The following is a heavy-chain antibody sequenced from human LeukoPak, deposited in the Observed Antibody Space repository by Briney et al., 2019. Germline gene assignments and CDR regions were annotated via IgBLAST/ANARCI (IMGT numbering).Heavy chain of an antibody. CDR1: GVSFSGYY. CDR3: ARKSSGWYSY. CDR2: INHSGST. V-gene: IGHV4-34*01. J-gene: IGHJ4*02. Sequence: SETLSLTCAVYGVSFSGYYWSWIRQPPGKGLEWIGEINHSGSTNYNPSLKSRVTISVDTSKNQFSLKLSSVTAADTAVYYCARKSSGWYSYWGQGTLVTVSS. D-gene: IGHD6-19*01.